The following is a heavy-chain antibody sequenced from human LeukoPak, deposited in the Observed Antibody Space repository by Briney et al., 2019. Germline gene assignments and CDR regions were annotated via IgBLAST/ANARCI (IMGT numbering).Heavy chain of an antibody. J-gene: IGHJ4*02. CDR2: IYNSGST. Sequence: SETLSLTCSGSGGSISSYYWSWIRQPPGKGLKWIGYIYNSGSTNYNPSLKSRVTISVDTSKKQFSLKVSSVTAADTAVYYCARQDYYDSSGYYAYYFDYWGQGTLVTVSS. V-gene: IGHV4-59*08. CDR1: GGSISSYY. CDR3: ARQDYYDSSGYYAYYFDY. D-gene: IGHD3-22*01.